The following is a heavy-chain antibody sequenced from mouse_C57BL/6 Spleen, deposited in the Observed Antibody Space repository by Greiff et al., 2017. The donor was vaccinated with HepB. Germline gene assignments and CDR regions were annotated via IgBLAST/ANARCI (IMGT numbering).Heavy chain of an antibody. V-gene: IGHV14-4*01. J-gene: IGHJ2*01. Sequence: EVQLQQSGAELVRPGASVKLSCTASGFNIKDDYMHWVKQRPEQGLEWIGWIDPENGDTEYASKFQGKATITADTSSNTDYLQLRRLPSEDTAAYYCTTSGNSPFGYWGQGTTLTVSS. CDR3: TTSGNSPFGY. CDR1: GFNIKDDY. D-gene: IGHD1-1*01. CDR2: IDPENGDT.